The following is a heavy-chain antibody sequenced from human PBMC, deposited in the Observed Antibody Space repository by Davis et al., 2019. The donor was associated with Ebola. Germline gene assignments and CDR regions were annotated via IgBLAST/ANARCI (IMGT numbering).Heavy chain of an antibody. D-gene: IGHD1-1*01. J-gene: IGHJ4*02. CDR3: ESETRLGY. CDR2: VNSDGSSV. Sequence: PGGSLRLSCAASGFTFSTYWMHWVRQAPGTGPVWLSRVNSDGSSVSYADSVKGRFTISRDNAKNTLYLQMNSLRAEDTAVYYCESETRLGYWGQGTLVTVSS. CDR1: GFTFSTYW. V-gene: IGHV3-74*01.